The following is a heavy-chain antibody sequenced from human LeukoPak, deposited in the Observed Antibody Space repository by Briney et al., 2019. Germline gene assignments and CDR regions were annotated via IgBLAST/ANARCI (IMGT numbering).Heavy chain of an antibody. CDR2: IIPIFGTA. D-gene: IGHD3-22*01. J-gene: IGHJ5*02. CDR3: ASARHDSSDYYTP. Sequence: ASVKVSCKASGGTFSSYAISWGRQAPGQGLEWMGGIIPIFGTANYAQTMQGRVTISTDESTSTSYMELSSLRSEDTTVYYCASARHDSSDYYTPWGQGTLVTVSS. CDR1: GGTFSSYA. V-gene: IGHV1-69*05.